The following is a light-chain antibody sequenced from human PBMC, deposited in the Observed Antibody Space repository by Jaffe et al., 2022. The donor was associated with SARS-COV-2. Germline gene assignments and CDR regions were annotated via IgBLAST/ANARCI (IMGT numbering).Light chain of an antibody. Sequence: EIVMTQSPGTLSVSPGERATLSCRASQSLGTKLAWFQQIPGQAPRLLIYNTVTRAPGIPARFSGSGSGTEFALTVSSLQPEDFAVYYCQQYNSWPRTFGQGTKVEIK. V-gene: IGKV3-15*01. CDR1: QSLGTK. CDR2: NTV. J-gene: IGKJ1*01. CDR3: QQYNSWPRT.